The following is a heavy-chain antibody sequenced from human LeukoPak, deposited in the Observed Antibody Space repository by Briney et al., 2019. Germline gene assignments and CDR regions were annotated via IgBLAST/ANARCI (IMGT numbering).Heavy chain of an antibody. CDR2: MNPNSGNK. Sequence: ASVKVSCKPSGYTFTSYDINWVRQATGQGLEWMGWMNPNSGNKGYAQNFQGRVTMTRNTSISTAYMELSSLRSEDTAVYYCATVRGVLGVDYWGQGTLVTVSS. CDR1: GYTFTSYD. J-gene: IGHJ4*02. V-gene: IGHV1-8*01. CDR3: ATVRGVLGVDY. D-gene: IGHD3-10*01.